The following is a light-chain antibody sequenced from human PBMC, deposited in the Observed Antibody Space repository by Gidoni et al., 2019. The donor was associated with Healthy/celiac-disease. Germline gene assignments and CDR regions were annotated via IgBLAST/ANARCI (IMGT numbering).Light chain of an antibody. V-gene: IGKV3-20*01. CDR3: QQYGSSQTWT. Sequence: EIVLTQSPGTLSLSPGERATLSCRASQSVSSSYLAWYQQKPGQAPRLLIYGASSRATGIPDRFSGSGSGTDFTLTISRLEPEDFAGYYCQQYGSSQTWTFGQGTKVEI. CDR1: QSVSSSY. CDR2: GAS. J-gene: IGKJ1*01.